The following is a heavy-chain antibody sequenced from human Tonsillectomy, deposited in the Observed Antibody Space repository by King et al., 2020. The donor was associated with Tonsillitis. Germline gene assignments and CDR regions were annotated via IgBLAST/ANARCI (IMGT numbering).Heavy chain of an antibody. Sequence: VQLVEAGAEVKKPGASVKVSCKASGYTFTGYHMHWVRQARGQGLEWMGWISPTSGVTNYAQMFQGMVTMTRDTSITTAYMELSGLRSDDTAVYYCAKIGTAYGAFDIWGQGTMVTVSS. J-gene: IGHJ3*02. CDR2: ISPTSGVT. CDR3: AKIGTAYGAFDI. D-gene: IGHD3-10*01. V-gene: IGHV1-2*02. CDR1: GYTFTGYH.